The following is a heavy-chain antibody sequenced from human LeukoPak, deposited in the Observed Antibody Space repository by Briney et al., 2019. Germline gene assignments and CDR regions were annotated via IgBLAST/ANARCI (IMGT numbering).Heavy chain of an antibody. Sequence: GASVKVSCKASGYTFTSYYMHWVRQAPGQGLEWMGIINPSGGSTSYAQKFQGRVTMTRDTSTSTVYMELSSLRSEDTAVYYCERDRYGGNFFDYWGQGTLVTVSS. D-gene: IGHD4-23*01. CDR2: INPSGGST. CDR3: ERDRYGGNFFDY. CDR1: GYTFTSYY. J-gene: IGHJ4*02. V-gene: IGHV1-46*01.